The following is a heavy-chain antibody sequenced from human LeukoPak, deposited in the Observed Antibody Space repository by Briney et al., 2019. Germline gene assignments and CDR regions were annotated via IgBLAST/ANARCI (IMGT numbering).Heavy chain of an antibody. CDR2: IKPDGSEE. CDR3: ASTANNWFDP. V-gene: IGHV3-7*05. J-gene: IGHJ5*02. Sequence: GGSLRLSCAASGFTFSNVWMSWVRQAPGKGLEWLAVIKPDGSEEYYMDSLKGRFIISRDNAQNSVYLQMNSLRVEDTAVYYCASTANNWFDPWGQGTLVTVSS. D-gene: IGHD5-18*01. CDR1: GFTFSNVW.